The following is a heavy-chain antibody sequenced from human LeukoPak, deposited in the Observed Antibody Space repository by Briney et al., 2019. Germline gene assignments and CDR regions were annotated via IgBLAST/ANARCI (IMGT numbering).Heavy chain of an antibody. Sequence: ASVKVSCKASGYTFTIYYIHWVRQAPGQGLEWMGLINPSGGSTNYAQKFQGRVTMTRDTSTSTVYMELSRLRSDDTAVYYCARGTVVGATRYFDYWGQGTLVTVSS. CDR1: GYTFTIYY. D-gene: IGHD1-26*01. V-gene: IGHV1-46*01. CDR2: INPSGGST. CDR3: ARGTVVGATRYFDY. J-gene: IGHJ4*02.